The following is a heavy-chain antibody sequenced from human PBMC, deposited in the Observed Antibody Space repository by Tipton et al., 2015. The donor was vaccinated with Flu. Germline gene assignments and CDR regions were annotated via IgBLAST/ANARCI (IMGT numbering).Heavy chain of an antibody. J-gene: IGHJ6*02. CDR1: GFTFHDAW. CDR2: ILSKTDGGTT. V-gene: IGHV3-15*01. CDR3: ARDRVVGAAAGYYYYYYGMDV. Sequence: SLRLSCTASGFTFHDAWMSWVRQAPGKGLEWVGRILSKTDGGTTDYAAPVKGRFTISRDNSKTTLYLQMNSLRVEDTAVYYCARDRVVGAAAGYYYYYYGMDVWGQGTTVTVSS. D-gene: IGHD1-26*01.